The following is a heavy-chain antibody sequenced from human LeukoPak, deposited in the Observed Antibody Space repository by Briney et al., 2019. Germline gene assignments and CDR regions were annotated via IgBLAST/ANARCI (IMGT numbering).Heavy chain of an antibody. CDR3: ARDERYCSSTNCYYGY. CDR2: ISSDSSYI. CDR1: GFTFSSYG. D-gene: IGHD2-2*01. V-gene: IGHV3-21*01. Sequence: GGSLRLSCAASGFTFSSYGMHWVRQAPGKGLEWVSSISSDSSYIYYADSVKGRFTISRDNAKNSLFLQMNSLRAEDTAVYYCARDERYCSSTNCYYGYWGQGTLVTVSS. J-gene: IGHJ4*02.